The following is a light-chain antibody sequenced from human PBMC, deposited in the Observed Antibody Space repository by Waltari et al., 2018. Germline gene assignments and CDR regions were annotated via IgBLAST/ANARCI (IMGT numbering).Light chain of an antibody. V-gene: IGLV2-11*01. CDR1: SSDVGGNSF. CDR2: ELN. CDR3: CSYAGSHVL. Sequence: QSALTQPRSVSGSPGQAVTISCTGSSSDVGGNSFVSWYQDSPDNAPKLMIYELNKRPSGVPDRFSGSKSGNTASLTISGLQAEDEADYYCCSYAGSHVLLGGGTKLTVL. J-gene: IGLJ2*01.